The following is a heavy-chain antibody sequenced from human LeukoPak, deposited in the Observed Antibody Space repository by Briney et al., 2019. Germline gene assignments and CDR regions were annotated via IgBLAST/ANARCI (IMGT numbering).Heavy chain of an antibody. V-gene: IGHV3-21*04. J-gene: IGHJ4*02. D-gene: IGHD3-3*01. CDR2: ISTGSSYI. Sequence: GGSLRLSCAASGFTFSTYSMNWVRQAPGKGLEWVSSISTGSSYIYYADSVKGRFTISRDNAKNSLYLQMNSLRAEDTAFYYCVRHDFWSGFKGGDYWGQGTLVTVSS. CDR3: VRHDFWSGFKGGDY. CDR1: GFTFSTYS.